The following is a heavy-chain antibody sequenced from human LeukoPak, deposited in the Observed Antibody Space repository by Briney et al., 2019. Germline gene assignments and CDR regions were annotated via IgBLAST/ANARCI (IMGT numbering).Heavy chain of an antibody. Sequence: GGSLRLSCEASGFTFTTYSMTWVRQAPGKGLEWVSIISSGSSAIFSADALKGRFTISRDDAKNLLYLDMNSLRAEDTAVYYCAKDWSYSGWAYYFDYWGQGILVTVSS. D-gene: IGHD6-19*01. CDR2: ISSGSSAI. V-gene: IGHV3-21*01. CDR1: GFTFTTYS. CDR3: AKDWSYSGWAYYFDY. J-gene: IGHJ4*02.